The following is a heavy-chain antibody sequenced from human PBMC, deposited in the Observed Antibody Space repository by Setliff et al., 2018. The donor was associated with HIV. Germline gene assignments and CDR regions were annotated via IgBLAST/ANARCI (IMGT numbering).Heavy chain of an antibody. Sequence: LRLSCATSGFTFSSYGMHWVRQAPGKGLEWVAFIRYDDTYKFYADSLKGRFTISRDNSKNTLFLQVNSLRVEDTAVYYCAKNLYRSPWSPLDYWGQGTQVTV. V-gene: IGHV3-30*02. CDR1: GFTFSSYG. CDR2: IRYDDTYK. J-gene: IGHJ4*02. CDR3: AKNLYRSPWSPLDY. D-gene: IGHD6-19*01.